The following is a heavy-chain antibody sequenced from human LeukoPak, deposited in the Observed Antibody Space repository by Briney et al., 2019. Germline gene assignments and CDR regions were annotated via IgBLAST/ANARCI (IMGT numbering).Heavy chain of an antibody. CDR1: GFTFSSYS. V-gene: IGHV3-33*01. D-gene: IGHD5-12*01. J-gene: IGHJ4*02. CDR2: IWYDGSKK. CDR3: ARESGYEFDY. Sequence: PGGSLRLSCAASGFTFSSYSMHWVRQGPGQGLEWVAVIWYDGSKKYYADSVKSRFTISQDNSKNTLYLQMNSRRADDTAVYYCARESGYEFDYWGQGTLVTVSS.